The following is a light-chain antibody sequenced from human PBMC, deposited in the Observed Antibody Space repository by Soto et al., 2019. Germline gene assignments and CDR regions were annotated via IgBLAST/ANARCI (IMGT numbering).Light chain of an antibody. Sequence: EIVLTQSPGTLSLSPGERATLSCRASQSVSNNYLAWYQQKPGQAPRLLIYGASNRATGIPDRFSGSGSGPDFTLSITRLQPEDCAVYFCQQYGSSPWTSGQGTKVDIK. V-gene: IGKV3-20*01. CDR3: QQYGSSPWT. CDR2: GAS. CDR1: QSVSNNY. J-gene: IGKJ1*01.